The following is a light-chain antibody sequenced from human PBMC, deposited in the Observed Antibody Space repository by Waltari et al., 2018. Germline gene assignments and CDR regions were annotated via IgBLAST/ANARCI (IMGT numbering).Light chain of an antibody. CDR3: CSYAGSGTVV. J-gene: IGLJ2*01. V-gene: IGLV2-23*02. CDR1: SSDVGSYNL. Sequence: QSALTQPASVSGSPGQSITISCTGTSSDVGSYNLVSWYQQHPGKAPKFMVYEVSKRPSGVSNRFSASKSGNTASLTISGLQAEDEDDYYCCSYAGSGTVVFGGGTKLTVL. CDR2: EVS.